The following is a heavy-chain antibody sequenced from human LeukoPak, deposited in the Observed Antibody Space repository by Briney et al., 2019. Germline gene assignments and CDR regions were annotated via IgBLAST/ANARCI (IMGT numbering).Heavy chain of an antibody. CDR2: ISSSGSTI. CDR1: GFTFSSYE. D-gene: IGHD5-12*01. CDR3: AKEVGGYDHFDY. V-gene: IGHV3-48*03. Sequence: GGSLRLSCAASGFTFSSYEMNWVRQAPGKGLEWVSYISSSGSTIYYADSVKGRFTISRDNAKNSLYLQMNSLRAEDTAVYYCAKEVGGYDHFDYWGQGTLVTVSS. J-gene: IGHJ4*02.